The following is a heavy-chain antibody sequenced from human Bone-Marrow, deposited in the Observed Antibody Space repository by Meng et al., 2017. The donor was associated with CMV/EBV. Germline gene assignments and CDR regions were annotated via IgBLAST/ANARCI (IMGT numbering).Heavy chain of an antibody. CDR3: ASLYDFWRVGMDV. CDR1: GFTVSSNY. Sequence: GGSLRLSCAASGFTVSSNYMSWVRQAPGKGLEWVSSISSSSSYIYYADSVKGRFTISRDNAKNSLYLQMNSLRAEDTAVYYCASLYDFWRVGMDVWGQGTTVTVSS. D-gene: IGHD3-3*01. J-gene: IGHJ6*02. V-gene: IGHV3-21*01. CDR2: ISSSSSYI.